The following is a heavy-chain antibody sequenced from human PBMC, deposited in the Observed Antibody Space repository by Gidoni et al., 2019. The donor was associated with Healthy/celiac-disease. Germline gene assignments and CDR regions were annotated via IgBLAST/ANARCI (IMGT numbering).Heavy chain of an antibody. CDR1: GFSLSTSGMC. D-gene: IGHD5-12*01. J-gene: IGHJ6*02. Sequence: QVTLRESGPALVKPTQTLTLTCTFSGFSLSTSGMCVSWIRQPPGKALEWLARIDWDDDKYYSTSLKTRLTISKDTSKNQVVLTMTNMDPVDTATYYCARTSRDGYNDLGGFYYYGMDVWGQGTTVTVSS. V-gene: IGHV2-70*15. CDR2: IDWDDDK. CDR3: ARTSRDGYNDLGGFYYYGMDV.